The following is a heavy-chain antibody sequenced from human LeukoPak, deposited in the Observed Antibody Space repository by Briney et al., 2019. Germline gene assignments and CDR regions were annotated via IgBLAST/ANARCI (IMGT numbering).Heavy chain of an antibody. CDR3: ARVVPAAGGDY. D-gene: IGHD2-2*01. J-gene: IGHJ4*02. CDR1: GFTFSSYS. V-gene: IGHV3-21*01. Sequence: GGSLRLSCAASGFTFSSYSMNWVRQAPGKGLEWVSSISSSSSYKYYADSVKGRFTISRDNAKNSLYLQMNSLRAEDTAVYYCARVVPAAGGDYWGQGTLVTVSS. CDR2: ISSSSSYK.